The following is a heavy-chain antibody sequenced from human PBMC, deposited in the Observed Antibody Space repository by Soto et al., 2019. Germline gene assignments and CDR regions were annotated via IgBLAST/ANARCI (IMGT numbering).Heavy chain of an antibody. D-gene: IGHD3-10*01. J-gene: IGHJ4*02. CDR3: ATTPGGGGY. V-gene: IGHV3-53*01. CDR2: IYSGGYT. Sequence: EVQLVESGGGLIQPGGSLRLSCAVSGFTVSNNYMSWVRQAPGKGLEGVSVIYSGGYTAYGDSVKGRFTISRDNSKNTLNLKMKSLGAAARAVFYGATTPGGGGYWGQGTLVTVSS. CDR1: GFTVSNNY.